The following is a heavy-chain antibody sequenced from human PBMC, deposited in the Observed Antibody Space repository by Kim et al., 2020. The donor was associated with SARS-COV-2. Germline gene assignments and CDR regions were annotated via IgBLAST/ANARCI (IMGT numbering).Heavy chain of an antibody. J-gene: IGHJ3*02. V-gene: IGHV4-59*01. CDR2: VYYSGST. Sequence: SETLSLTCTVSGGSISTYYWSWVRQSPGKALEWIGYVYYSGSTNYNPSLKSRVTISEDTSTSQFSLKLTSVTAADTAVYYCARVGGGSCYPCVFDIWGQGTMVTVSS. D-gene: IGHD2-15*01. CDR3: ARVGGGSCYPCVFDI. CDR1: GGSISTYY.